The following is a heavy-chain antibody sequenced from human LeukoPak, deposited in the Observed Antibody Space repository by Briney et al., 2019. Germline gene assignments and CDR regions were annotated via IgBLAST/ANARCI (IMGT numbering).Heavy chain of an antibody. D-gene: IGHD2-2*02. CDR3: VKAIGVSCISTSCYSFDN. V-gene: IGHV3-23*01. CDR2: ISGSESGT. J-gene: IGHJ4*02. CDR1: GFIFSGYA. Sequence: GGSLRLSCAASGFIFSGYAMSWVRQAPGKGLEWVSTISGSESGTDYADSVKGRFIISRDNSKNTLYLQMNSLRVEDTALYYCVKAIGVSCISTSCYSFDNWGQGTLVTVSS.